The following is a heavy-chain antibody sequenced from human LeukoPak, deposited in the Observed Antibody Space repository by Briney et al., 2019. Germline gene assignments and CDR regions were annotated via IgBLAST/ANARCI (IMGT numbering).Heavy chain of an antibody. CDR2: IYYSGST. J-gene: IGHJ2*01. CDR1: GGSISSYY. V-gene: IGHV4-59*01. D-gene: IGHD2-2*01. Sequence: SETLSLTCTVSGGSISSYYWSWIRQPPGKGLEWIGYIYYSGSTNYNPSLKSRVTISVDTSKNQFSLKLSSVTAADTAVYYCARNIVVVPAARHWYFDLWGRGTLVTVSS. CDR3: ARNIVVVPAARHWYFDL.